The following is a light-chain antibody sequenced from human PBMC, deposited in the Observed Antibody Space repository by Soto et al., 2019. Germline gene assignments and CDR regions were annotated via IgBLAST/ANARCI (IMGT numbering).Light chain of an antibody. CDR3: QQYGSLSWT. CDR2: DAS. J-gene: IGKJ1*01. V-gene: IGKV3-20*01. CDR1: QSVSSN. Sequence: IGLTQCPVRRSLSPGERTTLSCMASQSVSSNFAFYQQRPGQAPRLLIYDASTRATGIPSRFSGSGSGTEFTLTISRLEPEDFAVYYCQQYGSLSWTFGQGTKVDIK.